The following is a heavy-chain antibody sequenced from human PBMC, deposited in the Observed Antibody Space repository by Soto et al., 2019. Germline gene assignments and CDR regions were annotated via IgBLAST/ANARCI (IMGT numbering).Heavy chain of an antibody. V-gene: IGHV3-23*01. D-gene: IGHD3-3*01. J-gene: IGHJ4*02. Sequence: PGGSLRLSCAASGFTFSNYAMSWVRQAPGKGLEWVSAISGSGASTYYADSVKGRFTISRDNSKNTLYLQMNSLRAEDTALYYCAPKGTTIFGVVEYWGQGTLVTVPS. CDR3: APKGTTIFGVVEY. CDR2: ISGSGAST. CDR1: GFTFSNYA.